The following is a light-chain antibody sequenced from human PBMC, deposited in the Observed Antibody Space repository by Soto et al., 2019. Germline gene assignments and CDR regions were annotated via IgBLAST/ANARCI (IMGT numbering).Light chain of an antibody. CDR1: QSVSSN. CDR3: QQYQNWPPLT. CDR2: GAS. J-gene: IGKJ4*01. V-gene: IGKV3-15*01. Sequence: EIVMTQSPATLSVSPGERATLSCRASQSVSSNLAWYQQKPGQAPRLLIYGASTRASATPARFSGSGSGTEFTLTISSLQFEDFAVYYCQQYQNWPPLTFGGGTKVEIK.